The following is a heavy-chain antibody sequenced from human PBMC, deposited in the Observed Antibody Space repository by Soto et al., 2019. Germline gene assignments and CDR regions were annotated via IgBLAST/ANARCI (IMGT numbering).Heavy chain of an antibody. V-gene: IGHV3-23*01. Sequence: ETLSLTCTVSGGSINSAGHSWGWVRQAPGKGLEWVSDINNSGHYTYYADSVKGRFTISRDNSKNTMFLQMNNLRVEDTAMYYCARRPDAFDIWGQGTMVTVSS. CDR2: INNSGHYT. CDR1: GGSINSAGHS. J-gene: IGHJ3*02. CDR3: ARRPDAFDI.